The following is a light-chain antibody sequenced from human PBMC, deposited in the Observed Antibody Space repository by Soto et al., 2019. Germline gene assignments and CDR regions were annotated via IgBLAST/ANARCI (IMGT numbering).Light chain of an antibody. CDR3: MQTLQTPRT. V-gene: IGKV2-28*01. J-gene: IGKJ1*01. CDR2: LGS. CDR1: QSLLHSNGYNY. Sequence: DIVMTQSPLSLPVTPGEPASISCRSSQSLLHSNGYNYLDWYLQKPGQSPQLLIYLGSNRASGVTDXXSGSGSGTDFTLKINRVEAEDVGVYYCMQTLQTPRTFGQGTKVEIK.